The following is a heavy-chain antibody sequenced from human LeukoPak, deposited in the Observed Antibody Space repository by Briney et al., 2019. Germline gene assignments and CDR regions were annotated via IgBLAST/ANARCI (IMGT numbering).Heavy chain of an antibody. CDR1: GGSISSYY. CDR2: IYYSGST. Sequence: TSETLSLTCTVSGGSISSYYWSWIRQPPGKGLEWIGYIYYSGSTNYNPSLKSRVTISVDTSKNQFSLKLSSVTAADTAVYYCARGGWLQTHFDYWGQGTLVTVSS. V-gene: IGHV4-59*01. D-gene: IGHD5-24*01. J-gene: IGHJ4*02. CDR3: ARGGWLQTHFDY.